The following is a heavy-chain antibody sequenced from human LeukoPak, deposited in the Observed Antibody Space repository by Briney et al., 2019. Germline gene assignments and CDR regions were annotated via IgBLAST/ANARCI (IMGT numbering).Heavy chain of an antibody. Sequence: GASVNVSCMASGYSFTTYGISWVRQAPGQGLEWMGWICTYNGNTNYAQKLHGRVTMTTDTSTSTAYMELRSLRYDDTAVYYCARDWALLWFGESPTYYMDVWGKGTTVTISS. J-gene: IGHJ6*03. CDR2: ICTYNGNT. CDR1: GYSFTTYG. D-gene: IGHD3-10*01. CDR3: ARDWALLWFGESPTYYMDV. V-gene: IGHV1-18*01.